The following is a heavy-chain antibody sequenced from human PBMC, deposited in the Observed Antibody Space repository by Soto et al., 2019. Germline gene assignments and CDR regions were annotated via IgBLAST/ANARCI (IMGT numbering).Heavy chain of an antibody. J-gene: IGHJ4*02. CDR2: MNPNSGNT. Sequence: QVQLVQSGAEVKKPGASVKVSCKASGYTFTSYDINWVRQATGQGLEWMGWMNPNSGNTGYAQKFHGRVTMTRNTSISTDYMELSSLRSEDTAVYYCARRQNGITIFGVVTQRGPFDYWGQGTLVTVSS. CDR3: ARRQNGITIFGVVTQRGPFDY. CDR1: GYTFTSYD. D-gene: IGHD3-3*01. V-gene: IGHV1-8*01.